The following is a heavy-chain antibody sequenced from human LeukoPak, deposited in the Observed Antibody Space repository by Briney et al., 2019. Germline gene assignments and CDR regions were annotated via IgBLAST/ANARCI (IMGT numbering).Heavy chain of an antibody. CDR1: GGSISSYY. D-gene: IGHD5-24*01. CDR3: ARCALGYNSRYYYYMDV. J-gene: IGHJ6*03. V-gene: IGHV4-59*01. CDR2: IYYSGST. Sequence: PSETLSLTCTVSGGSISSYYWSWIRQPPGKGLEWIGHIYYSGSTNYNPSLKSRVTISVDTSKNQFSLKLSSVTAADTAVYYCARCALGYNSRYYYYMDVWGKGTTVTVSS.